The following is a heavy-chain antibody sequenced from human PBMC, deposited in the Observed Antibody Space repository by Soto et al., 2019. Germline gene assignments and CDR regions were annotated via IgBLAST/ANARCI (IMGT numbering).Heavy chain of an antibody. CDR3: AKLYPAGTETYLGGFDY. D-gene: IGHD7-27*01. V-gene: IGHV3-30*18. CDR2: ISYDGSNK. Sequence: LRLSCAASGFTFSSYGMHWVRQAPGKGLEWVALISYDGSNKYYEDSVKGRFTISRDNSKNTLYLQMNSLRAEDTAVYYCAKLYPAGTETYLGGFDYWGQGALVTVSS. J-gene: IGHJ4*02. CDR1: GFTFSSYG.